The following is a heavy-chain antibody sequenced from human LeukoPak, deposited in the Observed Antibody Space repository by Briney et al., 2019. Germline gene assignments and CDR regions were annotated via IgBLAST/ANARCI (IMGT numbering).Heavy chain of an antibody. CDR2: IYYSGST. V-gene: IGHV4-59*08. Sequence: SETLSLTCTVSGGSISSYYWSWIRQPPGKGLEWIGYIYYSGSTNYNPPLKSRVTISVDTSKNQFSLKLSSVTAADTAVYYCAIPYGDYVGAFDIWGQGTMVAVSS. D-gene: IGHD4-17*01. CDR1: GGSISSYY. J-gene: IGHJ3*02. CDR3: AIPYGDYVGAFDI.